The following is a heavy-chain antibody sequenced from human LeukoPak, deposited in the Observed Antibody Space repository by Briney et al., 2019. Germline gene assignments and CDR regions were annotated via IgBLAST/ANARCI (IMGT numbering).Heavy chain of an antibody. CDR1: GGSFSGYY. CDR3: ARGVSDYYGSGSYQRPGFGY. D-gene: IGHD3-10*01. CDR2: INHSGST. Sequence: SETLSPTCAVFGGSFSGYYWSWIRQPPGKGLEWIGEINHSGSTNYNPSLKSRVTISVDTSKNQFSLKLSSVTAADTAVYYCARGVSDYYGSGSYQRPGFGYWGQGTLVTVSS. V-gene: IGHV4-34*01. J-gene: IGHJ4*02.